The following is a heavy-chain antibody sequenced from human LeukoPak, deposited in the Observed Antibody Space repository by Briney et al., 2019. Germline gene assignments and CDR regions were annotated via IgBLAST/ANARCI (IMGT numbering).Heavy chain of an antibody. CDR2: ISGSGGST. V-gene: IGHV3-23*01. Sequence: GGSLRLSCAASGFTFSSYAMNWVRQAPGKGLEWVSAISGSGGSTYYADSVKGRFTISRDNAKNTLYLQMNSLRAEDTAVYYCARGPHIVVVPAALDYWGQGTLVTVSS. CDR1: GFTFSSYA. J-gene: IGHJ4*02. D-gene: IGHD2-2*01. CDR3: ARGPHIVVVPAALDY.